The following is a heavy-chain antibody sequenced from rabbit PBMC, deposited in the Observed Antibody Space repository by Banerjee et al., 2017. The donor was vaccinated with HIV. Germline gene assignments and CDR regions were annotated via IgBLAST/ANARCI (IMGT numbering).Heavy chain of an antibody. CDR2: IGTGSSGST. CDR3: ARAGTVESGSGYHAFDP. CDR1: GFSFSSSYW. J-gene: IGHJ2*01. Sequence: QEQLVESGGGLVQPEGSLTLTCTASGFSFSSSYWICWVRQAPGKGLELIACIGTGSSGSTYYASWAKGRFTISKTSSPTVTLQMTSLTAADTATYFCARAGTVESGSGYHAFDPWGPGTLVTVS. D-gene: IGHD1-1*01. V-gene: IGHV1S45*01.